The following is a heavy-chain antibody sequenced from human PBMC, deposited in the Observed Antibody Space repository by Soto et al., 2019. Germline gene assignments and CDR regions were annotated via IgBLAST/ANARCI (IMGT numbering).Heavy chain of an antibody. D-gene: IGHD3-22*01. CDR3: VSVYYYDSSRLSQFDY. V-gene: IGHV1-69*13. CDR2: IIPIFGTA. J-gene: IGHJ4*02. Sequence: SVKVSCKASGGTFSSYSISWVRQAPGQGLEWMGGIIPIFGTANYAQKFQGRVTITADESTSTAYMELSSLRSEDTAVYYCVSVYYYDSSRLSQFDYWGQGTLVTVSS. CDR1: GGTFSSYS.